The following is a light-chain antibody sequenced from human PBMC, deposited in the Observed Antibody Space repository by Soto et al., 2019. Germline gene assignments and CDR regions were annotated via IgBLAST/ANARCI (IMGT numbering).Light chain of an antibody. CDR3: QQYGGSMYS. V-gene: IGKV3-20*01. CDR1: QSVTSSY. Sequence: EIVLTQSPATLSLSPGERATLSCRASQSVTSSYLAWYQHKPGQAPRLLIYGASNRATGIPGRFSGSGSGTECTLTISRLEPEEFAVYYCQQYGGSMYSFGQGTKLEI. J-gene: IGKJ2*01. CDR2: GAS.